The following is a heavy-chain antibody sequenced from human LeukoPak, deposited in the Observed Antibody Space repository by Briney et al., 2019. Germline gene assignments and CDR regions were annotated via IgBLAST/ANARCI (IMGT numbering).Heavy chain of an antibody. J-gene: IGHJ1*01. CDR2: IKQDGSET. Sequence: PGGSLRLSCAASGFTFSTYWMTWVRQAPGKGLDWVGNIKQDGSETYYADSLKGRFTISRDNAKSALYLQMNSLRAEDTAVYYCARDAAYDFRSPYRYFQHWGQGTLVTVSS. D-gene: IGHD3-3*01. CDR1: GFTFSTYW. CDR3: ARDAAYDFRSPYRYFQH. V-gene: IGHV3-7*01.